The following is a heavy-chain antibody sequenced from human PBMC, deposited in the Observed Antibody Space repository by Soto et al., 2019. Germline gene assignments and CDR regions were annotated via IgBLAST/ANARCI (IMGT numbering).Heavy chain of an antibody. D-gene: IGHD3-22*01. CDR2: ISSSGNTI. CDR1: GFTFSSYE. Sequence: PGGSLRLSCVASGFTFSSYEMNWVRQAPGKGLEWLSYISSSGNTIHYADSVKGRFTISRDNAKNSLYLQMNSLRAEDTAAYYCARDIDYYDGSGYQDYWGQGTLVTVSS. J-gene: IGHJ4*02. V-gene: IGHV3-48*03. CDR3: ARDIDYYDGSGYQDY.